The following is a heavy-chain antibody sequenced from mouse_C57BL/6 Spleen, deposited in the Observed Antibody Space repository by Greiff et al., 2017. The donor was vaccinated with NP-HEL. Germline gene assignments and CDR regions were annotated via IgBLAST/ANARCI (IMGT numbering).Heavy chain of an antibody. CDR1: GYTFTSYG. CDR3: ARSGLNWFAY. Sequence: VQLQQSGAELARPGASVKLSCKASGYTFTSYGISWVKQRTGQGLEWIGEIYPRSGNTYYNEKFKGKATLTADKSSSTAYMELRSLTSEDSAVYFCARSGLNWFAYWGQGTLVTVSA. CDR2: IYPRSGNT. D-gene: IGHD3-1*01. V-gene: IGHV1-81*01. J-gene: IGHJ3*01.